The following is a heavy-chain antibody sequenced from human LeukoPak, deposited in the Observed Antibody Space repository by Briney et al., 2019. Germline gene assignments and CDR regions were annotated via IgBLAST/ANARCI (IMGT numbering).Heavy chain of an antibody. J-gene: IGHJ4*02. CDR2: FYYSGST. CDR1: GGSFSGYY. V-gene: IGHV4-34*01. D-gene: IGHD5-18*01. Sequence: SETLSLTCAVYGGSFSGYYWGWIRQPPGKGLEWIGSFYYSGSTYYNPSLKSRVTIATDTSKNQFSLKLTSVTAADTAIYYCARLRVRGYGYGPWEGPTWLDYWGQGSLVTVSS. CDR3: ARLRVRGYGYGPWEGPTWLDY.